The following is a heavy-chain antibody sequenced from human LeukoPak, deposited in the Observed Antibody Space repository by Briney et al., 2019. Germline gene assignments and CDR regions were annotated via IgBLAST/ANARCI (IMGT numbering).Heavy chain of an antibody. CDR1: GFTFSSYG. D-gene: IGHD3-10*01. J-gene: IGHJ2*01. Sequence: GRSLRLSCAASGFTFSSYGMHWVRQAPGKGLEWVAVIWYDGSNKYYADSVKGRFTISRDNSKNTLYLQMNSVRAEDTVVYYCAKESRKEGRSHYWYFDLWGRGTLVTVSS. CDR2: IWYDGSNK. CDR3: AKESRKEGRSHYWYFDL. V-gene: IGHV3-33*06.